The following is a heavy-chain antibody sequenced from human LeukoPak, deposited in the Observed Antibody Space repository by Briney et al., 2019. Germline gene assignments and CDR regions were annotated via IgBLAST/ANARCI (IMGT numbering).Heavy chain of an antibody. CDR1: GFTVSGNY. D-gene: IGHD3-9*01. CDR3: TARDYDILTGYYK. CDR2: IYTGGNT. J-gene: IGHJ4*02. V-gene: IGHV3-53*01. Sequence: PGGSLRLSCAASGFTVSGNYMSWGRQAPGKGLEWVSVIYTGGNTYYADSVKGRFTISRDNSKNTLDLQMNSLKTEDTAVYYCTARDYDILTGYYKWGQGTLVTVSS.